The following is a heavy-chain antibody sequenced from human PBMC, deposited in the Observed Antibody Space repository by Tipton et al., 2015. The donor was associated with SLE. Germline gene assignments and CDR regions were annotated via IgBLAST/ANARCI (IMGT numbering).Heavy chain of an antibody. CDR1: GGSFSGYY. CDR2: IYYSGST. CDR3: ARGDAGRSDY. V-gene: IGHV4-59*12. Sequence: LRLSCAVYGGSFSGYYLSWIRQPPGKGLEWIGYIYYSGSTNYNPSLKSRVTISVDTSKNQFSLKPSSVTAADTAVYYCARGDAGRSDYWGQGTLVTVSS. D-gene: IGHD3-10*01. J-gene: IGHJ4*02.